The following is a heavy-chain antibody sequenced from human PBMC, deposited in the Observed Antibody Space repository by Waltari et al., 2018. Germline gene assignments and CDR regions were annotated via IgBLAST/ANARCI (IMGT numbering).Heavy chain of an antibody. CDR1: GFTFSNFW. CDR2: IDRVGSDT. Sequence: EVQLVESGGVLVHPGGSLRLSCAASGFTFSNFWMHWVRQAAGKGLVGGERIDRVGSDTRYAGSVKGRFNSSRDKTKNTLYLQMNSLRGEDTGVYYCARDLYDTGSGDYPGRDFWGQGTLVTVAS. J-gene: IGHJ4*02. CDR3: ARDLYDTGSGDYPGRDF. D-gene: IGHD1-26*01. V-gene: IGHV3-74*01.